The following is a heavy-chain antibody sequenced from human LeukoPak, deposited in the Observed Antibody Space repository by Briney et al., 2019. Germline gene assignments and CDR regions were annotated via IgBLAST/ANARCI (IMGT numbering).Heavy chain of an antibody. CDR3: AREDDFWSGYYDY. J-gene: IGHJ4*02. D-gene: IGHD3-3*01. CDR1: GGTFSSYA. Sequence: SVKVSCKASGGTFSSYATSWVRQAPGQGLEWMGRIIPIFGTANYAQKFQGRVTITTDESTSTAYMELSSLRSEDTAVYYCAREDDFWSGYYDYWGQGTLVTVSS. V-gene: IGHV1-69*05. CDR2: IIPIFGTA.